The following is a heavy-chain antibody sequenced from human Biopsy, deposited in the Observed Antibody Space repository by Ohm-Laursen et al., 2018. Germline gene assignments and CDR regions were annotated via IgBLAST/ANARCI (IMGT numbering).Heavy chain of an antibody. Sequence: GTLSLTCTVSGGSISNNNYYWGWIRQPPGKGLEWIGSIFYRGSTHYKPSLKSRVNISVDTSKNQFSLKLNSVTAADTAVYYCPRDYDTSGYYYVSWGQGTLVTVSS. V-gene: IGHV4-39*01. CDR1: GGSISNNNYY. CDR3: PRDYDTSGYYYVS. CDR2: IFYRGST. J-gene: IGHJ5*02. D-gene: IGHD3-22*01.